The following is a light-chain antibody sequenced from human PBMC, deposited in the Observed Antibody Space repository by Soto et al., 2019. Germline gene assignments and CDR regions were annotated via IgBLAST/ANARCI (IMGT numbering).Light chain of an antibody. Sequence: LTQPASVSGSPGQSITNSRAGTSSDVGGYNYVSWYQQHPGKVPRLIISDVNKRPSGVSDRFSGSKSGNTASLTISGLQAEDEADYYCASFTRSVTVVFGGGTKVTVL. CDR2: DVN. CDR1: SSDVGGYNY. CDR3: ASFTRSVTVV. V-gene: IGLV2-14*03. J-gene: IGLJ2*01.